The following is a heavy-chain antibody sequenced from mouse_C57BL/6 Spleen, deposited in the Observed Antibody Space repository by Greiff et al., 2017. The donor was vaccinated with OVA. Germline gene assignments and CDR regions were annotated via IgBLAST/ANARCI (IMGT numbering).Heavy chain of an antibody. CDR2: IYPGDGDT. Sequence: QVQLQQSGAELVKPGASVKISCKASGYAFSSYWMNWVKQRPGKGLEWIGQIYPGDGDTNYNGKFKGKATLTADKSSSTAYMQLSSLTSEDSAVYFCARGVVARAFDYWGQGTALTVSS. CDR1: GYAFSSYW. J-gene: IGHJ2*01. CDR3: ARGVVARAFDY. D-gene: IGHD1-1*01. V-gene: IGHV1-80*01.